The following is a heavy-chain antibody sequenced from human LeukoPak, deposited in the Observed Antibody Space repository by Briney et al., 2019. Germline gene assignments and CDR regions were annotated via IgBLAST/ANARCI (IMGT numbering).Heavy chain of an antibody. CDR1: GGSISSSSCY. CDR3: ARRVMSSSSYFDY. Sequence: SETLSLTCTVSGGSISSSSCYWGWIRQPPGKGLEWIGGIYYSGSTYYNPSLKSRVTISVDTSKNQFSLKLSSVTAADTAVYYCARRVMSSSSYFDYWGQGTLVTVSS. D-gene: IGHD6-6*01. CDR2: IYYSGST. J-gene: IGHJ4*02. V-gene: IGHV4-39*01.